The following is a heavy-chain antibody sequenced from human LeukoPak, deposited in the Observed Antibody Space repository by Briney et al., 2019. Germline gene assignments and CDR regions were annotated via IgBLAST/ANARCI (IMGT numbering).Heavy chain of an antibody. CDR1: VFTFYDYA. J-gene: IGHJ4*02. Sequence: QPGGSLRLSCAASVFTFYDYAMHCARQAPGKGLEWVSGISRNSGSIVYADSVKGRFTISRDNAKNSLYMQMNSLRAEDTALYYCAKDIGPGYLVRGVITTDYFDYWGQGTLVTVSS. D-gene: IGHD3-10*01. V-gene: IGHV3-9*01. CDR3: AKDIGPGYLVRGVITTDYFDY. CDR2: ISRNSGSI.